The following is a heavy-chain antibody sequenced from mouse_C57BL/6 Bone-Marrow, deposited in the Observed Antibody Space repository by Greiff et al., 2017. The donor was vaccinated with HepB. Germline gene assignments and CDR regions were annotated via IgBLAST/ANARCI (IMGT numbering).Heavy chain of an antibody. Sequence: EVQLQQSVAELVRPGASVKLSCTASGFNIKNTYMPGVKQRPEQGLEWIGRIDPANGNTKYAPKFQGKATITADTSSNTAYLQLSSLTSEDTAIYYCARTEGFAYWGQGTLVTVSA. CDR3: ARTEGFAY. V-gene: IGHV14-3*01. J-gene: IGHJ3*01. CDR2: IDPANGNT. CDR1: GFNIKNTY.